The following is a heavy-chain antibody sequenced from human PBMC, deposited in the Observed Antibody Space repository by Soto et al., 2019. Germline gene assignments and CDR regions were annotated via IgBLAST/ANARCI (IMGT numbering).Heavy chain of an antibody. J-gene: IGHJ5*02. CDR3: ARRGKGKQLVGFYWFDP. V-gene: IGHV4-31*03. CDR1: GGSISSGGYY. Sequence: SETLSLTCTVSGGSISSGGYYWSWIRQHPGKGLEWIGYIYYSGSTYYNPSLKSRVTISVDTSKNQFSLKLSSVTAADTAVYYCARRGKGKQLVGFYWFDPWGQGTLVTVSS. D-gene: IGHD6-6*01. CDR2: IYYSGST.